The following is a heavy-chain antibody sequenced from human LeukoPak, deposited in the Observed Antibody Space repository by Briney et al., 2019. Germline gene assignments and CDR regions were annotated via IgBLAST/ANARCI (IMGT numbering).Heavy chain of an antibody. V-gene: IGHV1-18*01. CDR3: ARDGYFDF. J-gene: IGHJ4*02. Sequence: ASVKVSCKASGYTFSTYGIAWVRQAPGLGLEWMGWINGYNANTNYAQKFQGRVTMTTDTTTTTAYMELRSLRSNDTAVYYCARDGYFDFWGQGTLVTVSS. CDR1: GYTFSTYG. CDR2: INGYNANT.